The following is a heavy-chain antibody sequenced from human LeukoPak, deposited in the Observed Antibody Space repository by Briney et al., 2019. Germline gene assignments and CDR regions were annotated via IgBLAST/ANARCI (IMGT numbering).Heavy chain of an antibody. Sequence: GGSLRLSCAASGFTFDDYAMHWVRHAPGEGLEWVSGISWNSGSIGYADSVKGRFTISRDNAKNSLYLQMNSLRAENTALYYCAKDLVEAVRYGMDVWGQGTTVTVSS. CDR2: ISWNSGSI. CDR3: AKDLVEAVRYGMDV. CDR1: GFTFDDYA. V-gene: IGHV3-9*01. J-gene: IGHJ6*02. D-gene: IGHD6-19*01.